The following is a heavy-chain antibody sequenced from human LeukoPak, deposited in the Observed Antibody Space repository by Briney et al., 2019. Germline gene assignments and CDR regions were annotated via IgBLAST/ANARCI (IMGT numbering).Heavy chain of an antibody. CDR1: GYSFTSYW. J-gene: IGHJ4*02. CDR2: FYPGDSDT. Sequence: GESLKISCKGSGYSFTSYWIGWVRQMPGKGLEWMGIFYPGDSDTRYSPSFQGQVTISADKSISTAYLQWSSLKASDTAMYYCARLQQKWPNYCGNSGLWDYWGQGTLVTVSS. V-gene: IGHV5-51*01. D-gene: IGHD4-23*01. CDR3: ARLQQKWPNYCGNSGLWDY.